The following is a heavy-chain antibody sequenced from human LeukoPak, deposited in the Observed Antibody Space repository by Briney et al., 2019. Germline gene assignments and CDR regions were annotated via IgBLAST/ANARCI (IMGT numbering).Heavy chain of an antibody. J-gene: IGHJ4*02. V-gene: IGHV3-74*01. CDR1: GFTFSSYW. D-gene: IGHD1-26*01. CDR3: ARTQYSGSKLDY. CDR2: INSDGSST. Sequence: GGSLRLSCAASGFTFSSYWMHWVRQAPGKGLVWVSRINSDGSSTSYADSVKSRFTISRDNAKNTLYLQMNSLRAEDTAVFYCARTQYSGSKLDYWGQGILVTVSS.